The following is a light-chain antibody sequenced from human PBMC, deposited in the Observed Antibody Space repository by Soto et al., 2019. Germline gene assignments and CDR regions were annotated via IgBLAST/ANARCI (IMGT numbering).Light chain of an antibody. V-gene: IGLV2-23*03. CDR2: EGT. J-gene: IGLJ1*01. Sequence: QSVLTQPASVSGSPGQSITISCTGTNSDVESYNLVSWFRQHPGEAPKLIVYEGTKRPSGVSNRFSGSKSGNPASLTISGLQAEDEANYSCCSYAGTATVFGTGTKLTVL. CDR1: NSDVESYNL. CDR3: CSYAGTATV.